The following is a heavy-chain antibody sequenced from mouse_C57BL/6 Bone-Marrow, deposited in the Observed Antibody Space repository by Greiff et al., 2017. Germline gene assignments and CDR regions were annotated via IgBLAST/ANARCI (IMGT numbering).Heavy chain of an antibody. Sequence: QVQLQQSGAELARPGASVKLSCKASGYTFTSYGISWVKQRTGQGLEWIGEIYPRSGNTYYNEKFKGKATLTADKSSSTAYMELRSLTSADSAVYFWARSGDDNDRFAYWGQGTLVTVSA. CDR2: IYPRSGNT. V-gene: IGHV1-81*01. CDR1: GYTFTSYG. CDR3: ARSGDDNDRFAY. D-gene: IGHD2-4*01. J-gene: IGHJ3*01.